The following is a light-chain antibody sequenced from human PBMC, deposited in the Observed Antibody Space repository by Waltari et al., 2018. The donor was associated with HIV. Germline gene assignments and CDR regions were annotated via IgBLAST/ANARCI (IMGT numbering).Light chain of an antibody. J-gene: IGLJ3*02. CDR3: CSYAGSRTLWV. Sequence: QSALTQPASVSGSPGQSITISCTGTSSDVGSYNLVSWYQQHPGKAPKLMIYEATKRPSGVSIRFSGSKSGITASLTISGLQAEDEADYYCCSYAGSRTLWVFGGGTKVTVL. CDR2: EAT. V-gene: IGLV2-23*01. CDR1: SSDVGSYNL.